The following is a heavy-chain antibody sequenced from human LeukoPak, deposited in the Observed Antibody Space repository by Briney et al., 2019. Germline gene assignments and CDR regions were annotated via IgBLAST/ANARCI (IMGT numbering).Heavy chain of an antibody. Sequence: SETLSLTCTVSGGSISSSSYYWGWIRQPPGKGLEWIGSIYYSGSTYYNPSLKSRVTMSVDTSKNQFSLKLSSVTAADTAVYSCARTSYSSSWSAYYYYMDVWGKGTTVTVSS. CDR2: IYYSGST. CDR1: GGSISSSSYY. CDR3: ARTSYSSSWSAYYYYMDV. J-gene: IGHJ6*03. D-gene: IGHD6-13*01. V-gene: IGHV4-39*01.